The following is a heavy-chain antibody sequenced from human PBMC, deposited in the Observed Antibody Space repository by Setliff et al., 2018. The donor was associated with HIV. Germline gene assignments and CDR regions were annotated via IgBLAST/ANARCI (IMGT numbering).Heavy chain of an antibody. V-gene: IGHV4-4*02. D-gene: IGHD7-27*01. J-gene: IGHJ4*02. Sequence: PSETLSLTCGASGGSISSSNWWSWVRQSPGKGLEWIGEIYHSGSANYNPSLKSRVTMSVGKSKNVFSLRMTSGTAAGTAVYYCSTYGGNKWGSFDFWGPGTLVTVSS. CDR2: IYHSGSA. CDR1: GGSISSSNW. CDR3: STYGGNKWGSFDF.